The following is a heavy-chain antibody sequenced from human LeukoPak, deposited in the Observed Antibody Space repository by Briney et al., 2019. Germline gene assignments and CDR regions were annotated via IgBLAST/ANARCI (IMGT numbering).Heavy chain of an antibody. D-gene: IGHD4-17*01. CDR2: IYYSGST. CDR1: GGSISSSSYY. CDR3: ARDVRGTYGHNYFDY. Sequence: SETLSLTCTVSGGSISSSSYYWGWIRQPPGKGLEWIGSIYYSGSTYYNPSLKSRVTISVDTSKNQFSLKLSSVTAADTAVYYCARDVRGTYGHNYFDYWGQGTLVTVSS. J-gene: IGHJ4*02. V-gene: IGHV4-39*07.